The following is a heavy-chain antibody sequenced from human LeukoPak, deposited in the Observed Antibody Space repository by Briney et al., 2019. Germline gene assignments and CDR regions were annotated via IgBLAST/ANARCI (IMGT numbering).Heavy chain of an antibody. J-gene: IGHJ5*02. D-gene: IGHD3-10*01. Sequence: SETLSLTCAVSGGSISSSNWWSWVRPPPGKGLEWIGEIYHSGSTNYNPSLKSRVTISVDTSRNQFSLKLSSVTAADTAVYYCARRKRTMVRGASSGWFDPWGQGTLVTVSS. CDR3: ARRKRTMVRGASSGWFDP. V-gene: IGHV4-4*02. CDR2: IYHSGST. CDR1: GGSISSSNW.